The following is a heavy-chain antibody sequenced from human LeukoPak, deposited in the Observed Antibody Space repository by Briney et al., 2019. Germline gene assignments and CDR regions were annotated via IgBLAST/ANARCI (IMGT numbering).Heavy chain of an antibody. CDR2: IKQDGSEK. CDR1: GFTFSSYA. Sequence: PGRSLRLSCAASGFTFSSYAMHWVRQAPGKGLEWVANIKQDGSEKYYVDSVKGRFTISRDNAKNSLYLQMNSLRAEDTAVYYCARAGGGVFDYWGQGTLVTVSS. D-gene: IGHD3-16*01. V-gene: IGHV3-7*01. J-gene: IGHJ4*02. CDR3: ARAGGGVFDY.